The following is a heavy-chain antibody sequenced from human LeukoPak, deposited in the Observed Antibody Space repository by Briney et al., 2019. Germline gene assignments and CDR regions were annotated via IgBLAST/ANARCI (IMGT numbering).Heavy chain of an antibody. CDR3: ASIGSTAAGIDY. CDR2: IYTSGST. CDR1: GGSISSYY. Sequence: SETLSLTCTVSGGSISSYYWSWIRQPAGKGLEWIGRIYTSGSTDYNPSLKSRVTISVDKSKNQFSLKLSSVTAADTAVYYCASIGSTAAGIDYWGQGTLVTVSS. V-gene: IGHV4-4*07. J-gene: IGHJ4*02. D-gene: IGHD6-13*01.